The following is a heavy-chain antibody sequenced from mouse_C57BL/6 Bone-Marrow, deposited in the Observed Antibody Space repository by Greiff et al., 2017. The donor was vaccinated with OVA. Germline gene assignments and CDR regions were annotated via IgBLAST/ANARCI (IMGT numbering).Heavy chain of an antibody. CDR1: GYAFSSSW. CDR2: IYPGDGDT. Sequence: QVQLQQSGPELVKPGASVKISCKASGYAFSSSWMNWVKQRPGKGLEWIGRIYPGDGDTNYNGKFKGKATLTADKSSSTAYMQLSSLTSEDSAVYFCARYHYRAWFAYWGQGTLVTVSA. V-gene: IGHV1-82*01. CDR3: ARYHYRAWFAY. J-gene: IGHJ3*01. D-gene: IGHD1-1*01.